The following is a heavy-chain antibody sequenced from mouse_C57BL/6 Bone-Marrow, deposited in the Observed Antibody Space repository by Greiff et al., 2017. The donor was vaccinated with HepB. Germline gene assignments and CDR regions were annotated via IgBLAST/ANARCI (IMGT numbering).Heavy chain of an antibody. V-gene: IGHV1-69*01. Sequence: QVQLQQPGAELVMPGASVKLSCKASGYTFTSYWMHWVKQRPGQGLEWIGEIDPSDSYTNYNQKFKGKSTLTVDKSSSTAYMQPSSLTSEDSAVYYCARLTFTGGYFDYWGQGTTLTVSS. CDR1: GYTFTSYW. D-gene: IGHD1-1*01. J-gene: IGHJ2*01. CDR2: IDPSDSYT. CDR3: ARLTFTGGYFDY.